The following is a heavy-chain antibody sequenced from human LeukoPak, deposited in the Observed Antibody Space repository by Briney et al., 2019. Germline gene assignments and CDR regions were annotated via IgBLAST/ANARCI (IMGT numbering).Heavy chain of an antibody. J-gene: IGHJ4*02. CDR3: VREFRGGYFDY. D-gene: IGHD3-10*01. Sequence: ASVKVSCKASGNTFTNYYVHWVRQAPGQGLEWLGLINPDGISTNYAQRSQGRVTMTRDTSTGTVYMELSSLISDDTDLYYCVREFRGGYFDYWGQGTLVTVSS. V-gene: IGHV1-46*01. CDR1: GNTFTNYY. CDR2: INPDGIST.